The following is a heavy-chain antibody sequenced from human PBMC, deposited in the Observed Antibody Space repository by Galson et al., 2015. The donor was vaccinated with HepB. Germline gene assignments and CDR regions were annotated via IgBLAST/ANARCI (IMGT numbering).Heavy chain of an antibody. CDR1: GGTSSSYA. V-gene: IGHV1-69*13. Sequence: SVKVSCKASGGTSSSYAISWVRQAPGQGLEWMGGIIPIFGTANYAQKFQGRVTITADESTSTAYMELSSLRSEDTAVYYCARAAYYYDSSGYDGHAFDIWGQGTMVTVSS. J-gene: IGHJ3*02. CDR2: IIPIFGTA. D-gene: IGHD3-22*01. CDR3: ARAAYYYDSSGYDGHAFDI.